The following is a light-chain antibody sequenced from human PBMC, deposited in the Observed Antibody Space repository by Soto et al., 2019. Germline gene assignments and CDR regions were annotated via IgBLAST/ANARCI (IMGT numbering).Light chain of an antibody. V-gene: IGKV3-11*01. CDR3: QQRSNWPRDT. CDR1: QSVRSY. Sequence: EIVLTQSPATLSLSPGERATLSCRASQSVRSYLAWYQQKPGQAPRLLIYDASNRATGIPARFSGSGSGTDFTLTISSLEPEDFAVYYCQQRSNWPRDTFGPGTKVDIK. CDR2: DAS. J-gene: IGKJ3*01.